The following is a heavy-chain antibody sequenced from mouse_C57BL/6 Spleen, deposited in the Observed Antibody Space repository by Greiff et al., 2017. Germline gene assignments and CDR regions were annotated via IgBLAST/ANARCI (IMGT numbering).Heavy chain of an antibody. Sequence: QVQLQQPGAELVKPGASVKLSCKASGYTFTSYWMHWVKQRPGQGLEWIGMIHPNSGRTNYNEKFKSKATLTVDKSSSTAYMQLSSLTSEDSAVYYCARGPVYAMDYWGQGTSVTVAS. CDR2: IHPNSGRT. CDR1: GYTFTSYW. CDR3: ARGPVYAMDY. V-gene: IGHV1-64*01. J-gene: IGHJ4*01.